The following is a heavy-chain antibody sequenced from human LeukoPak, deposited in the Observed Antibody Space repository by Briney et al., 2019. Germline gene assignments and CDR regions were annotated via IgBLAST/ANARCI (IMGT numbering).Heavy chain of an antibody. J-gene: IGHJ4*02. CDR1: GFTVINNY. V-gene: IGHV3-53*04. CDR2: IYSAGTT. CDR3: ARDSVTHLFDY. D-gene: IGHD5/OR15-5a*01. Sequence: GGSLRLTCAGSGFTVINNYLSWVRQAPGKGLEWVSVIYSAGTTYYADSVKGRFTISRQNPENTLFLQMNSLRAEDTAVYYCARDSVTHLFDYWGQGILVTVSS.